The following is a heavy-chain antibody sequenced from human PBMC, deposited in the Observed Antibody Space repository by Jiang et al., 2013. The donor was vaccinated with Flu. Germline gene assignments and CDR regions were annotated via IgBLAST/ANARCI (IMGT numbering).Heavy chain of an antibody. Sequence: GSGLVKPSETLSLSCTVSGGSIISENSYWGWIRQPPGKGLEWIGSIYYSGTTYYNPSLKSRVTMSVDTSKKQFSLRLGSVTAADTAVYYCASQHWDHGVGSYYMSHWGQGTLVTVSS. CDR3: ASQHWDHGVGSYYMSH. J-gene: IGHJ4*02. CDR1: GGSIISENSY. D-gene: IGHD3-10*01. CDR2: IYYSGTT. V-gene: IGHV4-39*07.